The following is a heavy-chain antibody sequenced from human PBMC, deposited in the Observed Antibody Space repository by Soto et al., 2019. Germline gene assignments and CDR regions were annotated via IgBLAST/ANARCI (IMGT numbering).Heavy chain of an antibody. J-gene: IGHJ4*02. D-gene: IGHD2-15*01. CDR3: ANRRPPRLLDY. CDR1: GFSLSTSGVG. Sequence: QITLKESGPTLVKPTQTLTLTCTFSGFSLSTSGVGVGWIRQPPGKALEWLALIYWDDDKRYSPSLNSRITITNNTSKNQVVLTITKMDPVATATYYCANRRPPRLLDYWGQGTLVTVSS. CDR2: IYWDDDK. V-gene: IGHV2-5*02.